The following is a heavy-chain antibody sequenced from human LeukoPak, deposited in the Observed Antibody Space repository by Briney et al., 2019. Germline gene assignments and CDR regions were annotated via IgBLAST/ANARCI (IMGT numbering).Heavy chain of an antibody. CDR3: AKEFRYGYAFDV. J-gene: IGHJ3*01. Sequence: GGSLRLSCAASGSSFGSYVMSWVRQAPGKGLECVSGITGSGSITYYADSVKGRFTISRDNSKDTVYLHMNSLRAEDTALYYCAKEFRYGYAFDVWGQGTMVSVSS. D-gene: IGHD5-18*01. V-gene: IGHV3-23*01. CDR2: ITGSGSIT. CDR1: GSSFGSYV.